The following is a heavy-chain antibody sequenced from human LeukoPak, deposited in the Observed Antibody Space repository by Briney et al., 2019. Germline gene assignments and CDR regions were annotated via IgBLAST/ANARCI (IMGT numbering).Heavy chain of an antibody. J-gene: IGHJ5*02. V-gene: IGHV4-34*01. CDR1: GGSFSGYY. D-gene: IGHD2-2*01. CDR2: INHSGST. Sequence: SETLSLTCAVYGGSFSGYYWSWIRQPPGKGLEWIGEINHSGSTNYNPSLKSRVTISVDTSKNQFSLKLSSVTAADTAVYYCARDFCSSTSCPAYNWFDPWGQGTLVTVSS. CDR3: ARDFCSSTSCPAYNWFDP.